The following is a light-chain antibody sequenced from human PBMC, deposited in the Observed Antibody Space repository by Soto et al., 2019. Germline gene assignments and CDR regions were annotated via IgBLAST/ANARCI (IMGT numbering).Light chain of an antibody. CDR2: GAS. Sequence: VLTQSPGTLSLSPGGRATLSCRASQNINNNYLAWYQHKPGQAPRLLIYGASSRATGIPDRFSGSGSGTDFILTISRLEPEDFAVYYCQQYGSSPRGTFGQGTRLEIK. J-gene: IGKJ5*01. V-gene: IGKV3-20*01. CDR3: QQYGSSPRGT. CDR1: QNINNNY.